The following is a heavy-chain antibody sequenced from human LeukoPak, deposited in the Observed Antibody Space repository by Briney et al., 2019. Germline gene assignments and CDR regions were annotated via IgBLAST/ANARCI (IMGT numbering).Heavy chain of an antibody. CDR1: GFTFSSYG. CDR3: ARDGRFSLDAFDI. Sequence: GGTLRLSCAASGFTFSSYGMSWVRQAPGKGLEWVSAISGSGGSTYYADSVKGRFTISRDNSKNTLYLQMNSLRAEDTAVYYCARDGRFSLDAFDIWGQGTMVTVSS. D-gene: IGHD1-26*01. V-gene: IGHV3-23*01. CDR2: ISGSGGST. J-gene: IGHJ3*02.